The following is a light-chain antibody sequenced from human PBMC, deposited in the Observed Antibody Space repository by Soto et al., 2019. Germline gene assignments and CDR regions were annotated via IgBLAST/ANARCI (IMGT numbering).Light chain of an antibody. V-gene: IGLV2-14*03. CDR2: DVS. J-gene: IGLJ1*01. Sequence: QSVLTQPASVSGSPGQSITLSCTGTSSDVGGYNYVSWYQQHPDKAPKLMIYDVSNRPSGVSNRFSGSKSGNTASLTISGLQAEDEADYHCSSCKSSSTYVFGTGTKVTVL. CDR3: SSCKSSSTYV. CDR1: SSDVGGYNY.